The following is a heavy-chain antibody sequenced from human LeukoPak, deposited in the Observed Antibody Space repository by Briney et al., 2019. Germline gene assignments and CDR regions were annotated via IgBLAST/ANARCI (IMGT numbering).Heavy chain of an antibody. Sequence: PGGSLRLSCAASGFTFSSYEMNWVRQAPGKGLEWVSYISSSGSTIYYAGSVKGRFTISRDNAKNSLYLQMNSLRAEDTAVYYCARKWLLRRIDAFDIWGQGTMVTVSS. CDR2: ISSSGSTI. V-gene: IGHV3-48*03. D-gene: IGHD3-22*01. CDR1: GFTFSSYE. CDR3: ARKWLLRRIDAFDI. J-gene: IGHJ3*02.